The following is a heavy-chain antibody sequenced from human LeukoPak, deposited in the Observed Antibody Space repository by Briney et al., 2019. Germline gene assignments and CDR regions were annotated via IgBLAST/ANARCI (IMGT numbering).Heavy chain of an antibody. CDR3: AKDGMVRGVNNWFDP. D-gene: IGHD3-10*01. Sequence: GGSLRLSCAASGFTFSSYGMHWVRQAPGKGLEWVAVISYDGSNKYYADSVKGRFTISRDNSKNTLYLQMNSLRAEDTAVYYCAKDGMVRGVNNWFDPWGQGTLVTVSS. CDR1: GFTFSSYG. V-gene: IGHV3-30*18. CDR2: ISYDGSNK. J-gene: IGHJ5*02.